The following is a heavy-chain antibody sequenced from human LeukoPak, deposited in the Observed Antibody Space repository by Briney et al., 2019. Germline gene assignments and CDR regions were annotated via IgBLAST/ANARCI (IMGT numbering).Heavy chain of an antibody. CDR1: GYTFTNYC. CDR2: INPSGGST. V-gene: IGHV1-46*01. D-gene: IGHD5-12*01. CDR3: AREHSGYDS. Sequence: ASVKVSCKASGYTFTNYCMHWVRQAPGQGLEWMGIINPSGGSTNYAQKFQGRVTMTRDTSTSTVYMELSSLRSEDTAVYYCAREHSGYDSWGQGTLLTVSS. J-gene: IGHJ5*02.